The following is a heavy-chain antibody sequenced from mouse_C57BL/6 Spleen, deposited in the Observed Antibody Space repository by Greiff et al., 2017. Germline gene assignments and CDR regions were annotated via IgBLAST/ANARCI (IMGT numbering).Heavy chain of an antibody. CDR1: GYAFSSYW. D-gene: IGHD2-4*01. CDR3: AQLDYFYAMDY. CDR2: IYPGDGDT. V-gene: IGHV1-80*01. Sequence: QVQLQQSGAELVKPGASVKISCKASGYAFSSYWMNWVKQRPGKGLEWIGQIYPGDGDTNYNGKFKGKATLTADKSSSTAYMQLSSLTSEDSAVYFCAQLDYFYAMDYWSQGTSVTVSS. J-gene: IGHJ4*01.